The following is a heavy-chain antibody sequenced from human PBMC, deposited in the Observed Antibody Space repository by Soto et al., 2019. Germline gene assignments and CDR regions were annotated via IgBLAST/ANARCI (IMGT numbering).Heavy chain of an antibody. CDR2: IWYDGSNK. Sequence: QVQLVESGGGVVQPGRSLRLSCAASGFTFSSYGMHCVRQAPGKGLEWVAVIWYDGSNKYYADSVKGRFTISRDNSKNTLYLQMNSLRAEDTAVYYCARSVVGATEIDYWGQGTLVTVSS. CDR1: GFTFSSYG. J-gene: IGHJ4*02. D-gene: IGHD1-26*01. CDR3: ARSVVGATEIDY. V-gene: IGHV3-33*01.